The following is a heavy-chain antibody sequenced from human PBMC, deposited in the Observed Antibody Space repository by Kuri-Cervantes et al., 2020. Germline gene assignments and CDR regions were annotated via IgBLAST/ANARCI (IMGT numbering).Heavy chain of an antibody. V-gene: IGHV3-21*03. CDR1: GFTFSNYG. Sequence: GESLKISSAASGFTFSNYGMHWVRQAPGKGLEWVSAISGSGGSTYYADFVKGRFTISRDNARNSLYLQMNSLRAEDTAVYYCARVAGGATLNAAYWGQGTLVTVSS. CDR2: ISGSGGST. J-gene: IGHJ4*02. CDR3: ARVAGGATLNAAY. D-gene: IGHD1-26*01.